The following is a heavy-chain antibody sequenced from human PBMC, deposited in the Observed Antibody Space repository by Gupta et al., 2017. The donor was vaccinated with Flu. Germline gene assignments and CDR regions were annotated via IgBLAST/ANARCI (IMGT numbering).Heavy chain of an antibody. J-gene: IGHJ5*02. CDR2: ISTDGSTI. Sequence: EVQLVESGGGLGQPGESLRLPCEASGFTFSNYLMHWVRQAPGKGLVWVSRISTDGSTINYADSVKGRFTISRDNAKNTLDLQMNSLRAEDTAVYYCARSRPAVSNYVGYFDPWGQGTLVTVSS. V-gene: IGHV3-74*01. D-gene: IGHD4-4*01. CDR3: ARSRPAVSNYVGYFDP. CDR1: GFTFSNYL.